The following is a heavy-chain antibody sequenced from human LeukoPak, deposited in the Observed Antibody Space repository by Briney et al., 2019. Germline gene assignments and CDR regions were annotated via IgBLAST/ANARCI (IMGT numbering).Heavy chain of an antibody. V-gene: IGHV3-23*01. J-gene: IGHJ3*02. D-gene: IGHD2-2*01. Sequence: GGSLRLSCAASGFTFSGYAMSWVRQAPGKGLEWVSAISGSGGSTYYADSVKGRFTISRDNSKNTLYLQMNSLRAEDTAVYYCAKDKRYCSSTSCYVGAFDIWGQGTMVTVSS. CDR2: ISGSGGST. CDR3: AKDKRYCSSTSCYVGAFDI. CDR1: GFTFSGYA.